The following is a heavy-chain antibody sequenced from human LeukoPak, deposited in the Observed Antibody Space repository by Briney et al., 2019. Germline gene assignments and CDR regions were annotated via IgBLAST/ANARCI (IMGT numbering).Heavy chain of an antibody. D-gene: IGHD6-19*01. Sequence: GSLRLSCAASGFTFSSHSMTWVRQAPEKGLDWVSTISPSGDFTFYADSVKGRFTVSRDNSRNTLYLQMNTLRAEDTAVYYCSAQPEAVAGGMHYWGQGALVTVSS. J-gene: IGHJ4*02. V-gene: IGHV3-23*01. CDR2: ISPSGDFT. CDR1: GFTFSSHS. CDR3: SAQPEAVAGGMHY.